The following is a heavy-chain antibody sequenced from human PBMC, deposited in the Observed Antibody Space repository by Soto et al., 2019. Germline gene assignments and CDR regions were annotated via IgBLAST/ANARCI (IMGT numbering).Heavy chain of an antibody. V-gene: IGHV4-4*02. CDR3: ATYYGNFGRDFQF. Sequence: SETLSLTCAISGVSVTSNNWWSWVRQPPGKGLEWIGESFHNGITNYNPSLGSRITISVDRSRNQFSLELTSVTAADTAFYYCATYYGNFGRDFQFWGQGTLVTVSS. D-gene: IGHD3-10*01. CDR2: SFHNGIT. CDR1: GVSVTSNNW. J-gene: IGHJ1*01.